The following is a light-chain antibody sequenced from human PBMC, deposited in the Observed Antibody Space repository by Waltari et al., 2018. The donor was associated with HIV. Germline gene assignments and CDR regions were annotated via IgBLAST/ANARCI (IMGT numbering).Light chain of an antibody. CDR3: QSYDDTIPVV. J-gene: IGLJ2*01. V-gene: IGLV6-57*04. CDR1: SGSIASNY. CDR2: EHN. Sequence: NFMLTQPHSVSESPGKTVTISCTRSSGSIASNYVQWYQQRPGSAPTTVIYEHNQRPSGVPDRFSGSIDSSSNSASLTISGLKTEDEADYYCQSYDDTIPVVFGGGTKLTVL.